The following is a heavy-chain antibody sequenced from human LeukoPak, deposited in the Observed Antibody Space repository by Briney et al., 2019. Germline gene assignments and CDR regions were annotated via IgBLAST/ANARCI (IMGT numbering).Heavy chain of an antibody. CDR3: AREEPFDSSGYLAYYYYGMDV. D-gene: IGHD3-22*01. CDR2: ISSSSSTI. J-gene: IGHJ6*02. V-gene: IGHV3-48*02. CDR1: GFTFSSYS. Sequence: GGSLRLSCAASGFTFSSYSMNWVRQAPGKGLEWVSYISSSSSTIYYADSVKGRFTISRDNAKNSLYLQMNSLRDGDTAVYYCAREEPFDSSGYLAYYYYGMDVWGQGTTVTVSS.